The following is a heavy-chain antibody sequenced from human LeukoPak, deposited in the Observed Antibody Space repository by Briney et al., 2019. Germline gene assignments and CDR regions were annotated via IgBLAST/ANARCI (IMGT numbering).Heavy chain of an antibody. Sequence: PGRSLRLSCAASGFTFSSYGMHWVRQAPGKGLEWVAVISYDGSNKYYADSVKGRFTISRDNSKNTLYLQMNSLRAEDTAVYYCARSRSDMVRGYFDYWGQGTLVTVSS. CDR1: GFTFSSYG. D-gene: IGHD3-10*01. CDR2: ISYDGSNK. J-gene: IGHJ4*02. V-gene: IGHV3-30*03. CDR3: ARSRSDMVRGYFDY.